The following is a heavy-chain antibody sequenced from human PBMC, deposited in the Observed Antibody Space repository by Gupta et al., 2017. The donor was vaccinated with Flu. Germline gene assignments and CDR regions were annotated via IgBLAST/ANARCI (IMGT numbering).Heavy chain of an antibody. CDR1: GFSLSTTGVH. CDR2: IYWDGDK. D-gene: IGHD3-16*01. CDR3: AHTAIMAHPDAFDV. J-gene: IGHJ3*01. Sequence: QITLKESGPTVVKPTETLTLTCTVSGFSLSTTGVHVAWIRQPPGKALEWLAIIYWDGDKRYSPSLQNRLTITKDNSRKQVVLQMTDMDLLDTATYYCAHTAIMAHPDAFDVWGQGTAVSVSS. V-gene: IGHV2-5*02.